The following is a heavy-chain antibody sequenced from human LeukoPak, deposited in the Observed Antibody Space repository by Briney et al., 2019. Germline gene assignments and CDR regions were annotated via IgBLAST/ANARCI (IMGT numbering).Heavy chain of an antibody. Sequence: GGSLRLSCAASGFIVSNKYMSWVRQAPGKGLEWVSVISSSTNTYYADSVQGRFTISRDTSRNTLYLQMNSLRAEDTAVYYCTRLGPYYFDSWGQRTLVIVSS. D-gene: IGHD3-16*01. CDR2: ISSSTNT. CDR1: GFIVSNKY. V-gene: IGHV3-53*01. J-gene: IGHJ4*02. CDR3: TRLGPYYFDS.